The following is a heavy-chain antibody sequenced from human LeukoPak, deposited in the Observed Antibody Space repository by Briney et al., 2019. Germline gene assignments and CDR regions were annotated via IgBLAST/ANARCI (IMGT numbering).Heavy chain of an antibody. Sequence: GGSLRLSCAASGFTFSSYSMNWVRQAPGKGLEWVSSISSSSSYIYYADSVKGRFTISRDNAKNSLSLQMNSLRAEDTAVYYCARPAQDYYDSSGYPLWGQGTLVTVSS. CDR2: ISSSSSYI. CDR1: GFTFSSYS. CDR3: ARPAQDYYDSSGYPL. D-gene: IGHD3-22*01. J-gene: IGHJ4*02. V-gene: IGHV3-21*01.